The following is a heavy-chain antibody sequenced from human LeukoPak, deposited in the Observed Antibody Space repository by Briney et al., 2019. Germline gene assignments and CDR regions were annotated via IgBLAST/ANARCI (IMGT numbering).Heavy chain of an antibody. V-gene: IGHV1-2*02. D-gene: IGHD2-2*01. J-gene: IGHJ6*02. Sequence: GASVKVSCKASGYTFTGYYMHWVRQAPGQGLEWMGWINPNSGGTNYAQKFQGRVTMTRDTSISTAYMELSRLRSDDTAVYYCARGFRSSTSCPYSYYYYYGMDVWGQGTTVTVSS. CDR1: GYTFTGYY. CDR2: INPNSGGT. CDR3: ARGFRSSTSCPYSYYYYYGMDV.